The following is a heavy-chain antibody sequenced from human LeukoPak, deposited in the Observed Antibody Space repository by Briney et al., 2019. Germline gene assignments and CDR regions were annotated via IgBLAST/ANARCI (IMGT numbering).Heavy chain of an antibody. V-gene: IGHV4-34*01. D-gene: IGHD3-3*01. J-gene: IGHJ4*02. CDR2: INHSGST. Sequence: SETLSLTCAVYGGPFSGYYWSWIRQPPGKGLEWIGEINHSGSTNYNPSLKSRVTISVDTSKNQFSLKLSSVTAADTAVYYCTRGPRMDYDFWSGYYKGTYYFDYWGQGTLVTVSS. CDR3: TRGPRMDYDFWSGYYKGTYYFDY. CDR1: GGPFSGYY.